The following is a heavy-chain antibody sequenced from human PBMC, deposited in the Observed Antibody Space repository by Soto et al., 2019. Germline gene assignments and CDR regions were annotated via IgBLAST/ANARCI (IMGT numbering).Heavy chain of an antibody. CDR2: ISCSGGST. D-gene: IGHD1-1*01. Sequence: PGGSLRLSCAASGFTFSSCAMSWVRQAPGKGLEWVSSISCSGGSTYYEDSVKGRLTMSRDNSKKTLYLQMNSLRAEDTAVYYCANDGRYRLQDAFDXWGQGTMVTVS. V-gene: IGHV3-23*01. CDR3: ANDGRYRLQDAFDX. J-gene: IGHJ3*02. CDR1: GFTFSSCA.